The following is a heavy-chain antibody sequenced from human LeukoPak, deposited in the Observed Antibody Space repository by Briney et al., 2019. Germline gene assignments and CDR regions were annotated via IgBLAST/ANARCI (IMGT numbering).Heavy chain of an antibody. CDR1: GGSISSYY. Sequence: SETLSLTCTVSGGSISSYYWSWIRQPPGKGLEWIGYIYYSGSTNYNPSLKSRVTISVDTSKNQFSLKLSSVTAADTAVYYCARTRVFWSGYYFDYWGQGTLVTVSS. V-gene: IGHV4-59*01. CDR2: IYYSGST. D-gene: IGHD3-3*01. CDR3: ARTRVFWSGYYFDY. J-gene: IGHJ4*02.